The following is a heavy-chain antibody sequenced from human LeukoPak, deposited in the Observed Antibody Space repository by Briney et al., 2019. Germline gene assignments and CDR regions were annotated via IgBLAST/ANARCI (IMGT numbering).Heavy chain of an antibody. Sequence: ASVKVSCKASGYTFTSYGISWVRQAPGRGLEWMGWISAYNGNTNYAQKLQGRVTMTTDTSTSTAYMELRSLRSDDTAVYYCARSGYYYDKLAAMDVWGQGTTVTVSS. CDR1: GYTFTSYG. V-gene: IGHV1-18*01. CDR2: ISAYNGNT. D-gene: IGHD3-22*01. CDR3: ARSGYYYDKLAAMDV. J-gene: IGHJ6*02.